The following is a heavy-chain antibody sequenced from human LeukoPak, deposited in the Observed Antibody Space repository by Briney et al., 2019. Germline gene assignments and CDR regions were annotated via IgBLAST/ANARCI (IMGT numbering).Heavy chain of an antibody. CDR1: GESVSSTGDS. CDR2: TYYRSQCYY. V-gene: IGHV6-1*01. Sequence: SPTLSLTLAISGESVSSTGDSWNWIRQSPSKGLEWLGRTYYRSQCYYKSALSVKSRIIVAPAKNKNQFNLHPNSVTYKAAAVYYCVRGNYNFDYWGQGSLVTVSS. CDR3: VRGNYNFDY. D-gene: IGHD5-24*01. J-gene: IGHJ4*02.